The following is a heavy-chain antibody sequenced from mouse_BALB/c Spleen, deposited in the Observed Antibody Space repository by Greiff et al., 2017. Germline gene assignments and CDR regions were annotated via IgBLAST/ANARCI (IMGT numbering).Heavy chain of an antibody. CDR3: ASGDWAFAY. Sequence: EVQLQESGAELVKPGASVKLSCTASGFNITDTYMHWVKQRPEQGLEWIGRIDPANGNTKYDPKFQGKATITADTSSNTAYLQLSSLTSEDTAVYYCASGDWAFAYWGQGTLVTVSA. CDR2: IDPANGNT. D-gene: IGHD4-1*01. V-gene: IGHV14-3*02. CDR1: GFNITDTY. J-gene: IGHJ3*01.